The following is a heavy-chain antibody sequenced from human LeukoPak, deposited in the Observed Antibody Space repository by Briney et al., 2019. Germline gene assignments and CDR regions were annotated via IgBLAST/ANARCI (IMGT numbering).Heavy chain of an antibody. CDR1: GGTFSSYA. V-gene: IGHV1-69*05. CDR3: AREVWEDSNSPNWLDP. Sequence: SVKVSCKASGGTFSSYATSWVRQAPGQGLEWMGRIIPIFGTANYAQKFQGRVTITTDESTSTAYMELSSLRSEDTAVYYCAREVWEDSNSPNWLDPWGQGTLVTVSS. CDR2: IIPIFGTA. D-gene: IGHD4-11*01. J-gene: IGHJ5*02.